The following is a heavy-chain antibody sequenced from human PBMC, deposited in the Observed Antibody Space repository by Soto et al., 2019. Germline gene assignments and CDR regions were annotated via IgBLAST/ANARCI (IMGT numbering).Heavy chain of an antibody. V-gene: IGHV3-9*01. CDR1: GFNLGNYA. D-gene: IGHD6-25*01. CDR3: AKDKGGTPYYFDS. Sequence: EVQLVESGGGLVQPGRSLRLSCEVSGFNLGNYAMHWVRQAPGKGLEWVAGINRNSDKVGYAGSVKGRFTISRDNATNSVYLQMNGLTTEDTARYYCAKDKGGTPYYFDSWGQGILVTVS. CDR2: INRNSDKV. J-gene: IGHJ4*02.